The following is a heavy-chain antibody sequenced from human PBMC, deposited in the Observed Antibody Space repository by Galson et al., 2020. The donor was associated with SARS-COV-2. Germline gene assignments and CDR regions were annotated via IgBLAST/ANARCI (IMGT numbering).Heavy chain of an antibody. CDR1: GFTFSSYW. J-gene: IGHJ6*02. CDR2: IKQDGSEK. CDR3: ARDSYYYGSEYYYYGMDV. V-gene: IGHV3-7*01. D-gene: IGHD3-10*01. Sequence: GGSLRLSCAASGFTFSSYWMSWVRQAPGKGLEWVANIKQDGSEKYYVDSVKGRFTISRDNAKNSLYLQMNSLRAEDTAVYYCARDSYYYGSEYYYYGMDVWGQGTTVTVSS.